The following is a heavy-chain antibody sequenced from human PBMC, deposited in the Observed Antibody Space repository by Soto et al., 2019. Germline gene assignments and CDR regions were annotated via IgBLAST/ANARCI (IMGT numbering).Heavy chain of an antibody. Sequence: QVQLVQSGSEMKKPGSSVKVSCEASVGTFSTHPFSWVRQAPGQGLEWMGGIIPIFHAPDYAQKFQGRATSPADESTSTVFLELSSRNSEDTAGYYCSVVRKKTAVVTLKHLYFHYGLDVWVQGTTVTVSS. V-gene: IGHV1-69*01. CDR3: SVVRKKTAVVTLKHLYFHYGLDV. CDR2: IIPIFHAP. CDR1: VGTFSTHP. D-gene: IGHD2-21*02. J-gene: IGHJ6*02.